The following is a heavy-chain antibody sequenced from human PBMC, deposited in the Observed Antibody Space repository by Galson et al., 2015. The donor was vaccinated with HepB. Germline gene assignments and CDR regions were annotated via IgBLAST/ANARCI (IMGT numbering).Heavy chain of an antibody. CDR2: IWYDGSNK. CDR3: ASLGYSYGRGFDY. Sequence: SLRLSCAASGFTFSSYGMHWVRQAPGKGLEWVAVIWYDGSNKYYADSVKGRFTISRDNSKNTLYLQMNSLRVEDTAVYYCASLGYSYGRGFDYWGQGTLVTVSS. D-gene: IGHD5-18*01. CDR1: GFTFSSYG. V-gene: IGHV3-33*01. J-gene: IGHJ4*02.